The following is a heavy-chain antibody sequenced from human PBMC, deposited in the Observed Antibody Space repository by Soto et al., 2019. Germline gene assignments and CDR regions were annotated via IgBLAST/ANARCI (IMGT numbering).Heavy chain of an antibody. Sequence: PGGSLGLSCAASGFTFSSYAMHWVRQAPGKGLEWVAVISYDGSNKYYADSVKGRFTISRDNSKNTLYLQMNSLRAEDTAVYYCARVLWFGHHGMXVWGQGTTVXVSS. CDR2: ISYDGSNK. D-gene: IGHD3-10*01. J-gene: IGHJ6*02. CDR3: ARVLWFGHHGMXV. V-gene: IGHV3-30-3*01. CDR1: GFTFSSYA.